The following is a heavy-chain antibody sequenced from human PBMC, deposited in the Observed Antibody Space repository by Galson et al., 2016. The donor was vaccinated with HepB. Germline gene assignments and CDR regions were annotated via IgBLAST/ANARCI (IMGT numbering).Heavy chain of an antibody. CDR2: INAGNGKT. CDR1: GYTFRNYA. V-gene: IGHV1-3*01. CDR3: ARAMRYYDSSGYPSVGMDV. D-gene: IGHD3-22*01. Sequence: SVKVSCKASGYTFRNYATHWVRQAPGQRLEWTAWINAGNGKTKSSERFQGRVTITRDTSASTAYMELISLRSEDTAVYYCARAMRYYDSSGYPSVGMDVWGQGTTVTVSS. J-gene: IGHJ6*02.